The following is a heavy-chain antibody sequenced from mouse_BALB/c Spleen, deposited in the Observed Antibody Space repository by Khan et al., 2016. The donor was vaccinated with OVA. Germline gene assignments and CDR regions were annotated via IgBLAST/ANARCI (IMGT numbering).Heavy chain of an antibody. CDR2: LYPGISDT. Sequence: EVQLQQSGTVLARPGASVKMSCKASGYSFTSYWMHWVKQRPGLGLEWIGALYPGISDTRYNQKFKGKAKLTAVTSASTAYMELSSLTNDDAAVYYCTRSYDSYYFDYWGQGTLLAGSS. V-gene: IGHV1-5*01. J-gene: IGHJ2*01. D-gene: IGHD2-4*01. CDR1: GYSFTSYW. CDR3: TRSYDSYYFDY.